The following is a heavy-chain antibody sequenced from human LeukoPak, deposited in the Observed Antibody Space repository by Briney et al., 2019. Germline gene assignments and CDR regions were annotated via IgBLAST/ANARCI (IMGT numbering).Heavy chain of an antibody. J-gene: IGHJ6*04. CDR1: GGTFSSYA. Sequence: ASVKVSCKASGGTFSSYAISWVRQAPGQGLEWMGGIIPIFGTANYAQKFQGRVTITADESTSTAYMELSSLRSEDTAVYYCARVGXXXXDIXXXDVWGKGTTVTVAS. D-gene: IGHD3-9*01. V-gene: IGHV1-69*13. CDR2: IIPIFGTA. CDR3: ARVGXXXXDIXXXDV.